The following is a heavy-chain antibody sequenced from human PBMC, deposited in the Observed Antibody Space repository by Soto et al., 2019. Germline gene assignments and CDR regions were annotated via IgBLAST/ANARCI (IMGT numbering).Heavy chain of an antibody. CDR2: INSDGSST. Sequence: GGYLRLSCAASGFTFRSYWMHWVRQAPGKGLVWVSRINSDGSSTRYADSVKGRFTISRDNAKNTLYLQMNSLRAEDMSVYSCARDTPLAQGAFDIWGQGTMVTVSS. CDR1: GFTFRSYW. V-gene: IGHV3-74*01. CDR3: ARDTPLAQGAFDI. J-gene: IGHJ3*02.